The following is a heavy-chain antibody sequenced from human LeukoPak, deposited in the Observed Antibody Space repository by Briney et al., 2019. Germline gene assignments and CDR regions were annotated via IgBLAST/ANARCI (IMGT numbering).Heavy chain of an antibody. V-gene: IGHV3-23*01. Sequence: PGGSLRLSCAAPGFTFSSYAMSWVRQAPGKGLEWVSAISGSGGSTYYADSVKGRFTISRDNSKNTLYLQMNSLRAEDAAVYYCAKVESYCGGDCYSYYFDYWGQGTLVTVSS. D-gene: IGHD2-21*01. J-gene: IGHJ4*02. CDR2: ISGSGGST. CDR3: AKVESYCGGDCYSYYFDY. CDR1: GFTFSSYA.